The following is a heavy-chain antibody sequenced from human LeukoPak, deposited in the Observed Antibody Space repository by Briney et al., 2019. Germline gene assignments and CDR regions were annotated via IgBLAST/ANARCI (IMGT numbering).Heavy chain of an antibody. D-gene: IGHD2-2*01. CDR2: ISSSSSYI. Sequence: PGGSLRLSCAASGFTFSSYSMNWVRQAPGKGLEWVSSISSSSSYIYYADSVKGRFTISRDNAKNSLYLQMNSLRAEDTAVYYCARDTGTVPAAPCGYWGQGTLVTVSS. V-gene: IGHV3-21*01. J-gene: IGHJ4*02. CDR3: ARDTGTVPAAPCGY. CDR1: GFTFSSYS.